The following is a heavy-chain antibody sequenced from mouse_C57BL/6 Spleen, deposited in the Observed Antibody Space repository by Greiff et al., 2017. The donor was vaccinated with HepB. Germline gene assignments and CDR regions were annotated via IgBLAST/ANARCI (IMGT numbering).Heavy chain of an antibody. D-gene: IGHD1-1*01. CDR1: GFTFSSYA. V-gene: IGHV5-4*01. CDR2: ISDGGSYT. Sequence: EVQGVESGGGLVKPGGSLKLSCAASGFTFSSYAMSWVRQTPEKRLEWVATISDGGSYTYYPDNVKGRFTISRDNAKNNLYLQMSHLKSEDTAMYYCARDWDYYGSSYVGYWGQGTTLTVSS. J-gene: IGHJ2*01. CDR3: ARDWDYYGSSYVGY.